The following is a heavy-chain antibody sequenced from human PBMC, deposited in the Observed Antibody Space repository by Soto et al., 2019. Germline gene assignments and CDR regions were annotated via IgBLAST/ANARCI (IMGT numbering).Heavy chain of an antibody. CDR2: INAGNGNT. Sequence: QVQLVQSGAEVKKPGASVKVSCKASGYTFTSYAMHWMRQAPGQRLEWMGWINAGNGNTKYSQKFQGRVTITRDTSASTAYMELSSLRSQDTALYDCARGPGGPDGPGDYWGQGTLVTVSS. CDR1: GYTFTSYA. V-gene: IGHV1-3*01. J-gene: IGHJ4*02. CDR3: ARGPGGPDGPGDY. D-gene: IGHD2-15*01.